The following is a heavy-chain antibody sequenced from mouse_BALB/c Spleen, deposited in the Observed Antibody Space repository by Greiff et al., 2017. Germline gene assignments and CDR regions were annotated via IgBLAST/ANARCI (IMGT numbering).Heavy chain of an antibody. J-gene: IGHJ3*01. CDR1: GYTFTDYN. CDR3: ARGYYDYSWFAY. V-gene: IGHV1S29*02. CDR2: IYPYNGGT. D-gene: IGHD2-4*01. Sequence: EVKLVESGPELVKPGASVKISCKASGYTFTDYNMHWVKQSHGKSLEWIGYIYPYNGGTGYNQKFKSKATLTVDNSSSTAYMELRSLTSEDSAVYYCARGYYDYSWFAYWGQGTLVTVSA.